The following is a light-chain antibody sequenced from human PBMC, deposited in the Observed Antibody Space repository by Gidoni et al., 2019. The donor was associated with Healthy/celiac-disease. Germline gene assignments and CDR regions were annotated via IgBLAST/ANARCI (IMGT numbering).Light chain of an antibody. Sequence: QSSLTQPASVSGSPGQSITISCTGTSIDVGGYNYVSWYQQHPGKAPKLMIYEVSNRPSGVSNRFSGSKSGNTASLTISGLQAEDEADYYCSSYTSSSTLGVFGTGTKVTVL. J-gene: IGLJ1*01. CDR2: EVS. CDR1: SIDVGGYNY. CDR3: SSYTSSSTLGV. V-gene: IGLV2-14*01.